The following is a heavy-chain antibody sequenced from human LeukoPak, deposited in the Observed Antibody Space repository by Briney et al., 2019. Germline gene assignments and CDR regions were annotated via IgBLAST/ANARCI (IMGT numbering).Heavy chain of an antibody. CDR1: GFTFDDYA. D-gene: IGHD3-3*01. Sequence: PGGSLRLSCAASGFTFDDYAMHWVRQAPGKGLEWVSLISGDGGSTYYADSVKGRFTISRDNSKNSLYLQMNSLRTVGTALYYCARTDYDFWSGYMYYFDYWGQGTLVTVSS. J-gene: IGHJ4*02. V-gene: IGHV3-43*02. CDR3: ARTDYDFWSGYMYYFDY. CDR2: ISGDGGST.